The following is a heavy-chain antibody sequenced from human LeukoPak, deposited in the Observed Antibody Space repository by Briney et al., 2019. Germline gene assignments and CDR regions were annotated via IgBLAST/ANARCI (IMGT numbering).Heavy chain of an antibody. CDR1: GYTLTELS. D-gene: IGHD5-12*01. V-gene: IGHV1-24*01. J-gene: IGHJ4*02. Sequence: ASVKVSCKVSGYTLTELSMHWVRQAPGKGLEWMGGFDPEDGETIYAQKFQGRVTMTEDTSKDTAYMELSSLRSEDTAVYYCATPMGGYDYFQSNYWGQGTLVTVSS. CDR3: ATPMGGYDYFQSNY. CDR2: FDPEDGET.